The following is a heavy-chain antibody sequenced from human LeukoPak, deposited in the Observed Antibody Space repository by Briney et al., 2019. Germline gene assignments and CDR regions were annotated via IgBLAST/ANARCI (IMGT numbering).Heavy chain of an antibody. Sequence: VASVKVSCKASGYTFTSYYMHWVRQAPGQGLEWMAIINPSGGSTYYAQKFQGRVTMTRDTSTSTVYMELSSLRSEDTAVYYCARDLTYSSSANYYYYYMDVWGKGPTVTVSS. CDR1: GYTFTSYY. J-gene: IGHJ6*03. CDR3: ARDLTYSSSANYYYYYMDV. V-gene: IGHV1-46*01. CDR2: INPSGGST. D-gene: IGHD6-6*01.